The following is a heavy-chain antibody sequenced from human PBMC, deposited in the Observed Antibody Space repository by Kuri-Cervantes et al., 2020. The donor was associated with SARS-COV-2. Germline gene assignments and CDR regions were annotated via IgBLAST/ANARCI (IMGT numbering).Heavy chain of an antibody. J-gene: IGHJ4*02. Sequence: GGSLRLSCAASGSTFSDHSMIWVRQAPGKGLVWVSRINPDGSYTNNADSVKGRFTLSRDNAKNMLFLQMNSLRAEDTAVYYCVRDGDHWNFDYWGQGTLVTVSS. CDR1: GSTFSDHS. CDR3: VRDGDHWNFDY. CDR2: INPDGSYT. D-gene: IGHD1-1*01. V-gene: IGHV3-74*01.